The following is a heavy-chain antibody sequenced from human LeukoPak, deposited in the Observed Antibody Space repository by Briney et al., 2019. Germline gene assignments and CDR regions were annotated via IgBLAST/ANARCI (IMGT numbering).Heavy chain of an antibody. D-gene: IGHD3-16*01. Sequence: PGGSLRLSCAGSGFTFSNFAMGWVRQAPGKGLEWVSGISGTAGSTHYADSVKGRFTISRDNSKNTLDLQMSSLRAEDTAVYYCAKGSASSRPYYFDYWGQGALVTVSS. J-gene: IGHJ4*02. CDR1: GFTFSNFA. V-gene: IGHV3-23*01. CDR3: AKGSASSRPYYFDY. CDR2: ISGTAGST.